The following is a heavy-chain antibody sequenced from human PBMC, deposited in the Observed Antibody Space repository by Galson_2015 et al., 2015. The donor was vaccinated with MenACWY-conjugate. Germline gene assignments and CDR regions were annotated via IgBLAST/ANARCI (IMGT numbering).Heavy chain of an antibody. J-gene: IGHJ3*01. D-gene: IGHD3-3*01. CDR1: GFTFSNYW. CDR2: IRKDGSEE. V-gene: IGHV3-7*03. CDR3: VRDTTYRDDGVFYDAYDV. Sequence: SLRLSCAASGFTFSNYWMAWVRQAPGKGLEWVGNIRKDGSEENYLDSVKGRFIISRDNAKKILYLQMNSVRAEDTAVYYCVRDTTYRDDGVFYDAYDVWGKGTMVTVSS.